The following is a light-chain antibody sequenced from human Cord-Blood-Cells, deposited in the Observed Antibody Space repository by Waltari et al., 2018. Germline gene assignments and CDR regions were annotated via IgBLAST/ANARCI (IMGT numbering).Light chain of an antibody. Sequence: EIVLTQSPGTLSLSPGERATLSCRASQSVSSSYLAWYQQKPGQAPRLLIYGASSSATCSPDRFSGSGSGTDFTLTISRLEPEDFAVYYCQQYGSSPLTFGGGTKVEIK. CDR3: QQYGSSPLT. V-gene: IGKV3-20*01. CDR1: QSVSSSY. J-gene: IGKJ4*01. CDR2: GAS.